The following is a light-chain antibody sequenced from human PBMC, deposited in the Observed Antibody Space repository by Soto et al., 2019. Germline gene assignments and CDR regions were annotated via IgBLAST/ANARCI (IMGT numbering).Light chain of an antibody. CDR1: QSLFSRSSSENS. CDR2: WAS. CDR3: QQYYSIPYS. Sequence: DIVMTQSPDSLAVSLGEGATINCKSSQSLFSRSSSENSLAWYQHRPGHPPKLLIYWASTRKSGVSDRFTGSGSGTDFTLTINSLQAEDVAVYYCQQYYSIPYSFGQGTKLEIK. J-gene: IGKJ2*01. V-gene: IGKV4-1*01.